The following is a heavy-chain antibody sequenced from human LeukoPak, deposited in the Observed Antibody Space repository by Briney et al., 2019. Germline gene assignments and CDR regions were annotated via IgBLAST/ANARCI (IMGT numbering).Heavy chain of an antibody. V-gene: IGHV4-4*02. Sequence: SGTLSLTCAVSGGSISSSNWWSWVRPPPGKGLEWIGEIYHSGSTNYNPSLKSRVTISVDKSKNQFSLKLSSVTAADTAVYYCARSPSHSSSWYVPIWEFWGQGTLVTVSS. CDR3: ARSPSHSSSWYVPIWEF. CDR1: GGSISSSNW. J-gene: IGHJ4*02. CDR2: IYHSGST. D-gene: IGHD6-13*01.